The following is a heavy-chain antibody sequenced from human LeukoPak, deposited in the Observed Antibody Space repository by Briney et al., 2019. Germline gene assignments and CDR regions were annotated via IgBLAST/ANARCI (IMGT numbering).Heavy chain of an antibody. CDR1: GGSISSSNYY. CDR3: ARAKYCSAGSCYRQLAFDI. D-gene: IGHD2-15*01. Sequence: KPSETLSLTCTVSGGSISSSNYYWGWIRQPPGKGLEWIGTISYRGSIYYNPSLKSRVTISVDTSKNHFSLKLSSVTAADTAVYYCARAKYCSAGSCYRQLAFDIWGQGTMVTVSS. V-gene: IGHV4-39*02. J-gene: IGHJ3*02. CDR2: ISYRGSI.